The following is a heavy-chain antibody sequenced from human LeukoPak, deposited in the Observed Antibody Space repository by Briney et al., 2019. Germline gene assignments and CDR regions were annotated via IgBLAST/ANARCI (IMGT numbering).Heavy chain of an antibody. J-gene: IGHJ4*02. V-gene: IGHV3-73*01. Sequence: PGGSLRLSCAASGFTFSNSAMHWVRQASGKGLEWVGRIRSKANNYATAYTASVKGRFTISRDDSKNMAYLQMNSLRAEDTAVYYCSGYGSGSYIGPFDYWGQGTLVTVSS. CDR3: SGYGSGSYIGPFDY. D-gene: IGHD3-10*01. CDR1: GFTFSNSA. CDR2: IRSKANNYAT.